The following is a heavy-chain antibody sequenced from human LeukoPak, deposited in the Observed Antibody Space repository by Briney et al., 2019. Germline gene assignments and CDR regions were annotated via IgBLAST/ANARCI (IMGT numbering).Heavy chain of an antibody. D-gene: IGHD2-15*01. CDR1: GFTFDDYA. Sequence: GRSLRLSCAASGFTFDDYAMHWVRQAPGKGLEWVSGIGWNSGSIGYADSVKGRFTISRDNAKNSLYLQMNSLRAEDMALYYCAKALHRGYCSGGSCHPFDYWGQGTLVTVSS. J-gene: IGHJ4*02. CDR2: IGWNSGSI. CDR3: AKALHRGYCSGGSCHPFDY. V-gene: IGHV3-9*03.